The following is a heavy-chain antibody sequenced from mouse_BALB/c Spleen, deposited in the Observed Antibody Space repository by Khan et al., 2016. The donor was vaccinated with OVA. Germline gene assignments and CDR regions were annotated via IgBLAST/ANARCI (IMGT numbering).Heavy chain of an antibody. CDR3: ARLAYYYNSEGFAY. J-gene: IGHJ3*01. CDR2: ISSGGSYT. Sequence: EVKLMESGGDLVKPGGSLKLSCAASGFTFSTYGMSWVRQTPDKRLEWVATISSGGSYTYYPDSVKGRFTISRDNAKNTLYLQMSSLKSEDTAMDYCARLAYYYNSEGFAYWGQGTLVTVSA. V-gene: IGHV5-6*01. CDR1: GFTFSTYG. D-gene: IGHD1-1*02.